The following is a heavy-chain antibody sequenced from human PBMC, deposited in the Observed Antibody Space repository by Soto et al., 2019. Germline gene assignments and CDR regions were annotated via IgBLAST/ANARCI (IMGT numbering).Heavy chain of an antibody. D-gene: IGHD6-19*01. Sequence: SSETLSLTCTVSGGSISSYYWSWIRQPPGKGLEWIGYIYYSGTTNYNPSLKSRVSISVDTSKNYFSLKVNSVTAADTAVYYCARRSSSGFVNWFDPWGQGTLVTVSS. J-gene: IGHJ5*02. CDR1: GGSISSYY. CDR3: ARRSSSGFVNWFDP. V-gene: IGHV4-59*08. CDR2: IYYSGTT.